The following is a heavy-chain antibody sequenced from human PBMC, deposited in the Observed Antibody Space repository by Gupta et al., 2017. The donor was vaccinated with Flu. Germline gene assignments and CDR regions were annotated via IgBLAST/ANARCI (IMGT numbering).Heavy chain of an antibody. D-gene: IGHD1-1*01. CDR2: IYHSGSA. V-gene: IGHV4-59*12. CDR3: ARAQYNHYGMDV. CDR1: GDSINSYY. J-gene: IGHJ6*02. Sequence: QVHLKESGPGLVKPSETLSLICSVSGDSINSYYWSWIRQTPEKGLEWIGQIYHSGSADYNPSLKSRVAISVGTSKSQFSLKVTSVTAADTAVYFCARAQYNHYGMDVWGQGTTVTVSS.